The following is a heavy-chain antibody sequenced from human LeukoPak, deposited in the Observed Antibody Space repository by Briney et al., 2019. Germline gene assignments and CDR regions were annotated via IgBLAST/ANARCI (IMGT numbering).Heavy chain of an antibody. CDR2: ISSSGSTI. CDR1: GFTFSSYE. CDR3: ARGPMLRGVIIRRSKSGYFDY. Sequence: PEGSLRLSCAVSGFTFSSYEMNWVRQAPGKGLEWVSYISSSGSTIYYTDSVKGRFTISRDNARNSLDLQMNSLRAEDTAVYYCARGPMLRGVIIRRSKSGYFDYWGQGTLVTVSS. V-gene: IGHV3-48*03. D-gene: IGHD3-10*01. J-gene: IGHJ4*02.